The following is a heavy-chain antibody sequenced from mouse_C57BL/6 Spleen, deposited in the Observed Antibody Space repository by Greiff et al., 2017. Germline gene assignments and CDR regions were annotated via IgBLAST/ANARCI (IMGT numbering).Heavy chain of an antibody. Sequence: VKLMESGAELVRPGTSVKVSCKASGYAFTNYLIEWVKQRPGQGLEWIGVINPGSGGTNYNEKFKGKATLTADKSSSTAYMQLSSLTSEDSAVYFCARYGFYYSKGYFDVWGTGTTVTVSS. V-gene: IGHV1-54*01. J-gene: IGHJ1*03. CDR3: ARYGFYYSKGYFDV. CDR1: GYAFTNYL. D-gene: IGHD2-5*01. CDR2: INPGSGGT.